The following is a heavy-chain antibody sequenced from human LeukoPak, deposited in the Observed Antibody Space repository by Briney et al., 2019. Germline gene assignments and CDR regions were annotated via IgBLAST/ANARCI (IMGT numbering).Heavy chain of an antibody. CDR2: ISAYNGDT. V-gene: IGHV1-18*01. CDR1: VYTFSNYG. D-gene: IGHD1-7*01. CDR3: ARMPGTTPFYYDGMDV. Sequence: ASVKVSCKASVYTFSNYGITCVRQAPGQGLEWMGWISAYNGDTIYAQKLQVRVTMTTDTSTSIASMELRNLKSDDTAVYYCARMPGTTPFYYDGMDVWGQGTTVTVSS. J-gene: IGHJ6*02.